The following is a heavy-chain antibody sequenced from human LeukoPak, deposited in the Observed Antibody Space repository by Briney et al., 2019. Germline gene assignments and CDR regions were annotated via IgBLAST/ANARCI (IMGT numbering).Heavy chain of an antibody. Sequence: GGSLRLSCEASGFTFSHFVMSWVRQAPGKGLEWVSGISGSGGTTYYADSVTGRFTISRDNSKNTLYLQMNSLRAEDTAVYYCAIGERFIDAIEFWGQGTAPTVSS. CDR1: GFTFSHFV. V-gene: IGHV3-23*01. CDR3: AIGERFIDAIEF. CDR2: ISGSGGTT. J-gene: IGHJ3*01.